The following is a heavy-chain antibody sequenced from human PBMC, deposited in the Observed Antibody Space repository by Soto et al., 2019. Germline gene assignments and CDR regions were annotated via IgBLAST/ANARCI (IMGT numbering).Heavy chain of an antibody. J-gene: IGHJ6*03. D-gene: IGHD3-10*01. CDR1: GFTFSSYG. Sequence: PGGSLRLSCAASGFTFSSYGMHWVLQAPGKGLEWVAVISYDGSNKYYADSVKGRFTISRDNSKNTLYLQMNSLRAEDTAVYYCAKSRSGSYGSGDRYYCYYMDVWGKGTTVSVSS. CDR3: AKSRSGSYGSGDRYYCYYMDV. V-gene: IGHV3-30*18. CDR2: ISYDGSNK.